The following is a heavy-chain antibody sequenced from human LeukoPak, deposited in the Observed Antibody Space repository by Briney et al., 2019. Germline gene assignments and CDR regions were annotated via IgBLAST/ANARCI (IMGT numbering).Heavy chain of an antibody. CDR3: ARGSSIAARPWMD. CDR1: GGSISSGGYY. V-gene: IGHV4-61*08. Sequence: SETLSLTCTVSGGSISSGGYYWSWIRQHPGKGLEWIGYIYYSGSTYYNPSLKSRVTISVDTSKNQFSLKLSSVTAADTAVYYCARGSSIAARPWMDWGQGTLVTVSS. J-gene: IGHJ4*02. CDR2: IYYSGST. D-gene: IGHD6-6*01.